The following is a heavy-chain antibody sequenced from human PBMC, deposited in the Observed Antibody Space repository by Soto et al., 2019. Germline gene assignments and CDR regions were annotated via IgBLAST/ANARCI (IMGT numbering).Heavy chain of an antibody. D-gene: IGHD5-18*01. J-gene: IGHJ5*02. Sequence: LSLTCTVSGGSISSGDYYWSWIRQPPGKGLEWIGYIYYSGSTYYNPSLKSRVTISVDTSKNQFSLKLSSVTAADTAVYYCARGSRGYSYGASPPGSWGQGTLVTVSS. CDR1: GGSISSGDYY. CDR3: ARGSRGYSYGASPPGS. V-gene: IGHV4-30-4*01. CDR2: IYYSGST.